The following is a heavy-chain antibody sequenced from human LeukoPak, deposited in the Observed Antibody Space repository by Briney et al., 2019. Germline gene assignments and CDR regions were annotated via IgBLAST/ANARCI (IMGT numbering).Heavy chain of an antibody. J-gene: IGHJ2*01. D-gene: IGHD2/OR15-2a*01. Sequence: GGSLRLSCAASGFTFSSYWMSWVRQAPGKGLEWVANIKQDGSEKYYVDSVKGRFTISRDNAKNSLYLQMNSVRAEDTAVYYCARVFYPFRWYFDLWGRGTLVTVSS. CDR3: ARVFYPFRWYFDL. CDR2: IKQDGSEK. V-gene: IGHV3-7*01. CDR1: GFTFSSYW.